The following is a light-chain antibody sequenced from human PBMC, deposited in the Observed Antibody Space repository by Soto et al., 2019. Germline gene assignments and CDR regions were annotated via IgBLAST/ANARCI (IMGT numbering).Light chain of an antibody. J-gene: IGKJ3*01. CDR1: QSVSSY. CDR3: QQCSKWAPTYT. CDR2: DAS. V-gene: IGKV3-11*01. Sequence: EIVLTQSPATLSLSPGERATLSCRASQSVSSYLAWYQQTPGQAPRLLIYDASNRATGIPARFSGSRSGTDFTLTSSSLVPEDFAVYFGQQCSKWAPTYTFGHGTNVDIK.